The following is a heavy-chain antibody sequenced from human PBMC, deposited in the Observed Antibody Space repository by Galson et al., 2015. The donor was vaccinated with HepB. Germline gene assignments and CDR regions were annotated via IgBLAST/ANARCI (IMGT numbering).Heavy chain of an antibody. D-gene: IGHD5-24*01. Sequence: SLRLSCAVSGFTFSRYGMSRVRQAPGEGLEWVSGTSGTGGSTYYADSVKGRFAVSRDKSKYTLYLQMNSLRADDTAVYYCAIAYEMDTLFLGYDAFDIRGQGTMVTVSS. CDR2: TSGTGGST. V-gene: IGHV3-23*01. J-gene: IGHJ3*02. CDR1: GFTFSRYG. CDR3: AIAYEMDTLFLGYDAFDI.